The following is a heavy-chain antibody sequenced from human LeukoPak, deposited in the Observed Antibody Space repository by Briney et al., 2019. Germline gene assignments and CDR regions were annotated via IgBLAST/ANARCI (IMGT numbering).Heavy chain of an antibody. J-gene: IGHJ6*03. V-gene: IGHV3-48*04. D-gene: IGHD6-25*01. CDR1: GFSFSTYS. Sequence: GGSLRLSCAASGFSFSTYSMNWVRQAPGKGLEWVSFISSSSDTINYADSVKGRFTVPRDNARNSLYLQMNSLRVEDTAVYSCARHVEIPSAAPDYYYYYYMDVWGIGTTVTVSS. CDR3: ARHVEIPSAAPDYYYYYYMDV. CDR2: ISSSSDTI.